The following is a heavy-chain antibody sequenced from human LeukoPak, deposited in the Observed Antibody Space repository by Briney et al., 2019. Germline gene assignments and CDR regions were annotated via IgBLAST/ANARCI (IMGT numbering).Heavy chain of an antibody. D-gene: IGHD6-6*01. V-gene: IGHV4-39*07. J-gene: IGHJ4*02. CDR3: ARDNLEYSSSSGWGY. CDR1: RGSISTSSHY. Sequence: PSETLSLTCTVSRGSISTSSHYWGWIRQPPGKGLEWIGSAYYSGSTFYNPSLKSRVTISVDTSKNQFSLKLSSVTAADTAVYYCARDNLEYSSSSGWGYWGQGILVTVSS. CDR2: AYYSGST.